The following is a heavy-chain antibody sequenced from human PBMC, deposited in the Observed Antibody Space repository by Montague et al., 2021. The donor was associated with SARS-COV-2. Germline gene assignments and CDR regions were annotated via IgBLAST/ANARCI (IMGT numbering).Heavy chain of an antibody. CDR1: GGSISNRGYY. V-gene: IGHV4-61*02. J-gene: IGHJ5*02. D-gene: IGHD6-25*01. Sequence: TLSLTCTVSGGSISNRGYYWSWIRQPAGKGLEWIGRIYVDGSTKYNPSLKSRVTISVDTSKNQFSLRLSSVTAADTAVYYCARDGYSSGWNGLHWFDPWGQGTLVTASS. CDR3: ARDGYSSGWNGLHWFDP. CDR2: IYVDGST.